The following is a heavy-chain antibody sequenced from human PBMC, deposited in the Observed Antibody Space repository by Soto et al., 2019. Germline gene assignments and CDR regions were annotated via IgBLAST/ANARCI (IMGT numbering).Heavy chain of an antibody. Sequence: QVQLVESGGGVVQPGRSLRLSCAASGFTFNTYTMHWVRQPPGKGLEWVAVISYDGSNEYYADSVRGRFTISRDNSKNSLFVQMNSLRDEDTALYYCARGNYGGYILDYWGQGTLVTVSS. CDR2: ISYDGSNE. J-gene: IGHJ4*02. CDR3: ARGNYGGYILDY. CDR1: GFTFNTYT. V-gene: IGHV3-30-3*01. D-gene: IGHD4-17*01.